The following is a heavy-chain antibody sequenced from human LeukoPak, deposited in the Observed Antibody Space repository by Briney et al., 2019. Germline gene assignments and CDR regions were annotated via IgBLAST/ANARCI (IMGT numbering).Heavy chain of an antibody. CDR1: GFTFSDYY. CDR2: IGGSGGST. D-gene: IGHD6-19*01. V-gene: IGHV3-23*01. CDR3: AKGQKGPSGRYFDY. Sequence: GGSLRLSCAASGFTFSDYYMSWIRQAPGKGLEWVSAIGGSGGSTYYADSVKGRFTISRDNSKNTLYLQMNSLRAEDTAVCYCAKGQKGPSGRYFDYWGQGTLVTVSS. J-gene: IGHJ4*02.